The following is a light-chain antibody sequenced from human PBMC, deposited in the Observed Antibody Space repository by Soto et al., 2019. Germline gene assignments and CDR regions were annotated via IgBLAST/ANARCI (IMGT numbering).Light chain of an antibody. Sequence: IVFTQSPETLSLSPGGRFTLSCMASQSVSSNYLAWYQQKLGPPPRLLIYDASRRATGIPDRFSGSGSGTDFTLTISRLEPEDFAVYYCQQYGSSVTFGQGTRLDIK. CDR3: QQYGSSVT. CDR2: DAS. J-gene: IGKJ5*01. CDR1: QSVSSNY. V-gene: IGKV3-20*01.